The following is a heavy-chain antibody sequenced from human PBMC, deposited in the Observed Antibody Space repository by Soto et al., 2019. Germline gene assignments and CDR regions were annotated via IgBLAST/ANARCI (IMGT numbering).Heavy chain of an antibody. Sequence: SETLSLTCTVSGGSISSSSYYWGWIRQPPGKGLEWIGSIYYSGSTYYNPSLKSRVTISVDTSKNQFSLKLSSVTAADTAVYYCTTEYGYSSGQNDNWGQGTLVTVS. V-gene: IGHV4-39*03. CDR2: IYYSGST. CDR1: GGSISSSSYY. D-gene: IGHD6-19*01. CDR3: TTEYGYSSGQNDN. J-gene: IGHJ4*02.